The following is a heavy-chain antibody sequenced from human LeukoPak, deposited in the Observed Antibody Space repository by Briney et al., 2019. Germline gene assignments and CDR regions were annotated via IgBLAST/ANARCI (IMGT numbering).Heavy chain of an antibody. Sequence: GGSLRLSCAASGVILSSNYMNWVRQAPGKGLEWVSIIYSGGNTYYSDYVKGRFTISRDNSKDPLYLQMNGRRAEDTAVYYCARQQDTTNPGYWGQGTLVTVSS. D-gene: IGHD5-18*01. CDR1: GVILSSNY. CDR2: IYSGGNT. V-gene: IGHV3-66*04. CDR3: ARQQDTTNPGY. J-gene: IGHJ4*02.